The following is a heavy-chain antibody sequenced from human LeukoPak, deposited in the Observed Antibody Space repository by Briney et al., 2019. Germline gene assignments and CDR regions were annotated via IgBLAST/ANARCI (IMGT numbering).Heavy chain of an antibody. CDR2: ISSSGSTI. V-gene: IGHV3-11*04. CDR1: GFTFSDYY. Sequence: GGSLRLSCAASGFTFSDYYMSWIRQAPGKGLEWVSYISSSGSTIYYADSVKGRFTISRDSAKNSLYLQMNSLRAEDTAVYYCARWGDHGTRDAFDIWGQGTMVTVSS. D-gene: IGHD1-7*01. J-gene: IGHJ3*02. CDR3: ARWGDHGTRDAFDI.